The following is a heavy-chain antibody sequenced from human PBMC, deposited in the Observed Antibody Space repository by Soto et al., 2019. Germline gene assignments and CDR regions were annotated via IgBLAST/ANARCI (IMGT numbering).Heavy chain of an antibody. CDR1: GGSINDYW. V-gene: IGHV4-59*08. CDR3: VTYILGRGLIH. D-gene: IGHD3-10*01. CDR2: IYYTGGT. J-gene: IGHJ4*02. Sequence: SETLSLTCSVSGGSINDYWLGWIRQPPGKELEWIGDIYYTGGTRYNPSLKGRVTMSLHTSQTQFFATLTSVGAEDTAMYYCVTYILGRGLIHWGQGSLVTVSS.